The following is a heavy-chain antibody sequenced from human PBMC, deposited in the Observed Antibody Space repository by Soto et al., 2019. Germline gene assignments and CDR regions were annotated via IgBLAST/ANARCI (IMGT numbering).Heavy chain of an antibody. CDR2: INHSGST. CDR3: ARRHSSSWYGIDY. Sequence: LSLTCAVYGGSFSGYYWSWIRQPPGKGLEWIGEINHSGSTNYNPSLKSRVTISVDTSKNQFSLKLSSVTAADTAGYYCARRHSSSWYGIDYWGQGTLVTVSS. D-gene: IGHD6-13*01. J-gene: IGHJ4*02. CDR1: GGSFSGYY. V-gene: IGHV4-34*01.